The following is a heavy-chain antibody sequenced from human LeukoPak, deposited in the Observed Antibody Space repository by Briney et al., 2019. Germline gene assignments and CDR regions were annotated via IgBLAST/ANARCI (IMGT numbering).Heavy chain of an antibody. CDR2: ISSSSSTI. V-gene: IGHV3-48*04. D-gene: IGHD3-22*01. J-gene: IGHJ2*01. Sequence: GGSLRLSCAASGFTFSSYSMNWVRQAPGKGLEWVSYISSSSSTIYYADSVKGRFTISRDNAKNSLYLQMNSLRAEDTAVYYCARDRDYYDSSGLSSYWYFDLWGRGTLVTVSS. CDR3: ARDRDYYDSSGLSSYWYFDL. CDR1: GFTFSSYS.